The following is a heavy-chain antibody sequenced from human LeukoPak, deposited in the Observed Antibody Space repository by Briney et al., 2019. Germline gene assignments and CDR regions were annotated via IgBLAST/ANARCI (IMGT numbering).Heavy chain of an antibody. D-gene: IGHD3-9*01. J-gene: IGHJ4*02. CDR1: GFSFSSYN. V-gene: IGHV3-21*01. CDR3: ARVLRDYYFDY. CDR2: ITMSSTYI. Sequence: PGGSLRLSCAASGFSFSSYNMNWVRQAPGKGLEWVSSITMSSTYIYHADSVKGRFTISRDNAKHSLFLQMNSRGAEDTAVYYCARVLRDYYFDYWGQGTLVTVSS.